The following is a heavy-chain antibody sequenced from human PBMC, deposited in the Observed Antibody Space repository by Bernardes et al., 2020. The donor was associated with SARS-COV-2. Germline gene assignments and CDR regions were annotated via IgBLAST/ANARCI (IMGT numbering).Heavy chain of an antibody. Sequence: ASVQVPCKASGYTFTSYGISWVRQAPAQGGEGMGWTSAYNGNTNNAQKLQGRVIITTDTSTSTAYMELRSLRSDEAAVYYCARGVAVYDILTGYCYYGIDVWGQGTTVTVSS. D-gene: IGHD3-9*01. CDR2: TSAYNGNT. J-gene: IGHJ6*02. V-gene: IGHV1-18*01. CDR3: ARGVAVYDILTGYCYYGIDV. CDR1: GYTFTSYG.